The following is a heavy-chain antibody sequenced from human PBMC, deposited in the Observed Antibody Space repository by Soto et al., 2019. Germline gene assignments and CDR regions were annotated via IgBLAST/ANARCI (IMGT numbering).Heavy chain of an antibody. CDR3: ARVLSPAPSLYYMDV. D-gene: IGHD2-2*01. V-gene: IGHV3-21*01. CDR1: GFTFSSYS. Sequence: GGSLRLSCAASGFTFSSYSMNWVRQAPGKGLEWVSSISSSSSYIYYADSVKGRFTISRDNAKNSLYLQMNSLRAEDTAVYYCARVLSPAPSLYYMDVWGKGTTVTVSS. J-gene: IGHJ6*03. CDR2: ISSSSSYI.